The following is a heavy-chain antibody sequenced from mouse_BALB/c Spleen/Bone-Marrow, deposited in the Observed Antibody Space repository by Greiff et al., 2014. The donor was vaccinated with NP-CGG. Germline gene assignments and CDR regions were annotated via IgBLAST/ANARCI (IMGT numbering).Heavy chain of an antibody. CDR3: TKEWYYGFDY. CDR1: GYSFTSYW. Sequence: DVKLQESGTVLARPGASVKMSCKASGYSFTSYWMHWVKQRPGQGLERIGAIYPGNSDTSYNQKFKGKAKLTAVTSASTAYMELSSLTNEDSAVYYCTKEWYYGFDYWGQGTTLTVSS. V-gene: IGHV1-5*01. CDR2: IYPGNSDT. D-gene: IGHD1-1*01. J-gene: IGHJ2*01.